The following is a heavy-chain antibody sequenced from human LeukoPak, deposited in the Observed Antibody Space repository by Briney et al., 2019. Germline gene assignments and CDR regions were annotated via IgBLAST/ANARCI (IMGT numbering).Heavy chain of an antibody. Sequence: GGSLRLSCAASGFPFSGSGMHWVRQAPGKGLEWVAVIWYDGSNQYYADSVKGRFTISRDNAKNSLYLQMNSLRAEDTAVYYCARDRGIVGTTGYYYMDVWGKGTTVTVSS. D-gene: IGHD1-26*01. J-gene: IGHJ6*03. CDR2: IWYDGSNQ. CDR3: ARDRGIVGTTGYYYMDV. CDR1: GFPFSGSG. V-gene: IGHV3-33*08.